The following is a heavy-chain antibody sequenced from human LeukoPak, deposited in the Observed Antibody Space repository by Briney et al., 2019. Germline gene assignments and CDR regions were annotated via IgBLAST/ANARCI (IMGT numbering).Heavy chain of an antibody. V-gene: IGHV4-59*11. CDR3: AKGAGWYDY. CDR1: GGSISSHY. CDR2: IHYTGRT. D-gene: IGHD6-19*01. J-gene: IGHJ4*02. Sequence: SETLSLTCAVSGGSISSHYWSWLRQPPGEGLEWIAYIHYTGRTNYNPSLKGRVTISVDTSNSQFSLNLNSVTAADTAVYYCAKGAGWYDYWGQGTLVTVSS.